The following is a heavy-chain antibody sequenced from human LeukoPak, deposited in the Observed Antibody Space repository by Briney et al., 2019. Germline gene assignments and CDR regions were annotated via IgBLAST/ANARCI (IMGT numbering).Heavy chain of an antibody. CDR3: ARGPTTPDGY. CDR2: IWYDGSNK. CDR1: GFTFSNYG. V-gene: IGHV3-33*01. J-gene: IGHJ4*02. D-gene: IGHD4-11*01. Sequence: GGSLRLSCAASGFTFSNYGMHWVRQAPGKGLEWVAVIWYDGSNKYYADSVKGRFTISRDNAKNSLYLQMNSLRDEDTAVYYCARGPTTPDGYWGQGTLVTVSS.